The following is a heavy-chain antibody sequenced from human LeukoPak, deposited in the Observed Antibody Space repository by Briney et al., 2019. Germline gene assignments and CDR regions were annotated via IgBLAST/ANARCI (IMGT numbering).Heavy chain of an antibody. CDR1: GDSISSSTHY. J-gene: IGHJ4*02. Sequence: SETLSLTCTVSGDSISSSTHYWAWIRQPPGKGLEWIGTIYYTGSTYYNPSLKSRVTISIDTSKNQFYLKLSSLTAADTAVYFCARRDDSSGYHKIFDYWGPGTLVTVSS. CDR2: IYYTGST. V-gene: IGHV4-39*01. D-gene: IGHD3-22*01. CDR3: ARRDDSSGYHKIFDY.